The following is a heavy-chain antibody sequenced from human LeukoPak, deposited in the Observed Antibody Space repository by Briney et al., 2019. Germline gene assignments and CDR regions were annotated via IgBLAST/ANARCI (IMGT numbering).Heavy chain of an antibody. CDR1: GFTVSSNY. J-gene: IGHJ3*02. Sequence: GGSLRLSCAASGFTVSSNYMSWVRQAPGKGLEWVSVIYSGGSIYYADSVKGRFTISRDNSKNTLYLQMNSLRAEDTAVYYCASGDVLRYFDWSPGGAFDIWGQGTMVTVSS. V-gene: IGHV3-53*01. CDR2: IYSGGSI. D-gene: IGHD3-9*01. CDR3: ASGDVLRYFDWSPGGAFDI.